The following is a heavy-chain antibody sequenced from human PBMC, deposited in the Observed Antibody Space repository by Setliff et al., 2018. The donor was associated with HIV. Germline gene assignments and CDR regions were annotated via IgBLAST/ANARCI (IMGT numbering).Heavy chain of an antibody. CDR3: ARQRSGYNYPYYYPYYMDV. Sequence: SETLSLTCTVPGGSISSSSYFWGWIRQPPGKGLEWIGSVYYSGHPYYNPSPKSRVTISVDTSKNQFSLKPSSVTAADTAVYYCARQRSGYNYPYYYPYYMDVWGKGTTVTVSS. CDR1: GGSISSSSYF. D-gene: IGHD5-12*01. V-gene: IGHV4-39*01. J-gene: IGHJ6*03. CDR2: VYYSGHP.